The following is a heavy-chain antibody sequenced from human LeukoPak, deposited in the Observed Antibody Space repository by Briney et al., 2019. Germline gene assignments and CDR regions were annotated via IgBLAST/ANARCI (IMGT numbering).Heavy chain of an antibody. J-gene: IGHJ3*02. CDR2: VSGSGSTI. CDR1: GFTFSDYY. CDR3: AKIEERGAFDI. V-gene: IGHV3-11*01. Sequence: PGGSLRLSCAASGFTFSDYYMSWIRQAPGKGLEWVSYVSGSGSTIYIADSVKGRFTIYRDNARNSLYLQMNSLRAEDTAVYYCAKIEERGAFDIWGQGAMVTVSS.